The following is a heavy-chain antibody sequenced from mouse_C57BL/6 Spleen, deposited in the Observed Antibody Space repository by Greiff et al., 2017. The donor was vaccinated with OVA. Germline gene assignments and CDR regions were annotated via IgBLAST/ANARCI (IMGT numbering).Heavy chain of an antibody. D-gene: IGHD1-1*01. Sequence: EVQLQESGPGLVKPSQSLSLTCTVSGYSITSGYYWNWIRQLPGNKLEWMGIISYDGSNNYNPTLKNRIPITRDTSKNQFFLKLNSVTTADTATYYCARYYYGSSFDYWGQGTTLTVSS. CDR3: ARYYYGSSFDY. V-gene: IGHV3-6*01. J-gene: IGHJ2*01. CDR1: GYSITSGYY. CDR2: ISYDGSN.